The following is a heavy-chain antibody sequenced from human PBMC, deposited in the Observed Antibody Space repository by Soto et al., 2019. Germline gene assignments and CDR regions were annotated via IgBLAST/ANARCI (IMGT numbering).Heavy chain of an antibody. V-gene: IGHV3-21*01. CDR3: ARGGTVTRKFDY. J-gene: IGHJ4*02. CDR2: ISSSSSYI. Sequence: EVQLVESGGGLVKPGGSLRLSCAASGFTCSSYSMNWVRQAPGKGLEWVSSISSSSSYIYYADSVKGRFTISRDNAKNSLYLQMNSLRAEDTAVYYCARGGTVTRKFDYWGQGTLVTVSS. CDR1: GFTCSSYS. D-gene: IGHD4-4*01.